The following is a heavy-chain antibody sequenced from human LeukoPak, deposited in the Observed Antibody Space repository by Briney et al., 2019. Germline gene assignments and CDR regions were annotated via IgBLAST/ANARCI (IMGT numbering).Heavy chain of an antibody. CDR1: GLSLSSQW. V-gene: IGHV3-7*01. D-gene: IGHD2-2*01. CDR3: SRHIVVVSYYYYMDV. CDR2: IKQDGSEK. J-gene: IGHJ6*03. Sequence: GQSMRLSCAAAGLSLSSQWMSWVRQAPGKGLEWVANIKQDGSEKNYVDSVKGRFTISRDNDKNSLYLQMNSLRAEDTTVYYCSRHIVVVSYYYYMDVWGKGTTVTVSS.